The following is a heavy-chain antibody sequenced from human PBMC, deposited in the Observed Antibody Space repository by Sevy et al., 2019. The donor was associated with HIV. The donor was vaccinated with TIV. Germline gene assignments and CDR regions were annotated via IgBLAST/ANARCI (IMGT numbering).Heavy chain of an antibody. CDR2: VYDSGNS. V-gene: IGHV4-59*01. Sequence: SETLSLTCAVSGGSINSFFWSWIRQSPGKGLEWIGYVYDSGNSEYNPSLRSRVTISVDTSKKQFSLKLSYVTAADTAVEYWARGGGMYYDSRGFHPQYYFDSWGQGTLVTVSS. J-gene: IGHJ4*02. CDR1: GGSINSFF. D-gene: IGHD3-22*01. CDR3: ARGGGMYYDSRGFHPQYYFDS.